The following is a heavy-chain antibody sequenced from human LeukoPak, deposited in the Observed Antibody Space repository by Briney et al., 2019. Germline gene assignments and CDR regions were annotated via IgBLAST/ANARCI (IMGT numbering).Heavy chain of an antibody. CDR1: GGTFSSYA. CDR2: IIPILGIA. Sequence: ASVKVSCKASGGTFSSYAISWVRQAPGQGLEWMGRIIPILGIANYAQKFQGRVTITADKSTSTAYMELSSLRSEDTAVYYCARERVSTFVFDYWGQGTLVTVSS. CDR3: ARERVSTFVFDY. J-gene: IGHJ4*02. V-gene: IGHV1-69*04. D-gene: IGHD3-16*01.